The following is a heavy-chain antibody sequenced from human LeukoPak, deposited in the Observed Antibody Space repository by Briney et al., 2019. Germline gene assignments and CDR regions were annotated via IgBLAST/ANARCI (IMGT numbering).Heavy chain of an antibody. CDR1: GFTFSSYW. CDR3: ARDVYGDYLSDY. D-gene: IGHD4-17*01. CDR2: IKQDGSEK. V-gene: IGHV3-7*01. Sequence: SGGSLRLSCAAAGFTFSSYWMSWVRQAPGKGLEWVANIKQDGSEKYYVDSVKGRFTISRNNAKNSLYLQMNSLRAEDTAVYYCARDVYGDYLSDYWGQGTLVTVSS. J-gene: IGHJ4*02.